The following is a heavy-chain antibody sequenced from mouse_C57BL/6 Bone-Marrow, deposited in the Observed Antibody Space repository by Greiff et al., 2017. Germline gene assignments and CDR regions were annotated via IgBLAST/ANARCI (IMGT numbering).Heavy chain of an antibody. CDR1: GYTFTSYW. J-gene: IGHJ4*01. Sequence: QVHVKQPGAELVKPGASVKVSCKASGYTFTSYWMHWVKQRPGQGLEWIGRIHPSDSDTNYNQKFKGKATLTVDKSSSTAYMQLSSLTSEDSAVYYCAMKTTVVQNYWGQGTSVTVPS. D-gene: IGHD1-1*01. CDR2: IHPSDSDT. CDR3: AMKTTVVQNY. V-gene: IGHV1-74*01.